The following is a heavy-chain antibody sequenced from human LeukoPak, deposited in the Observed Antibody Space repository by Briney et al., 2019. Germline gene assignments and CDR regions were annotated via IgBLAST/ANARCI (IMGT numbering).Heavy chain of an antibody. D-gene: IGHD4-17*01. CDR2: MWYDGTNK. V-gene: IGHV3-33*01. CDR1: GFTFSSYG. CDR3: ARDDDCGDSYWYFDL. J-gene: IGHJ2*01. Sequence: PGRSLRPSCTASGFTFSSYGMHWVRQAPGKGLEWVSVMWYDGTNKYYADSVKGRFTISRDNSKNTLSSQMNSLRAEDTAVYYCARDDDCGDSYWYFDLWGRGTLVTVSS.